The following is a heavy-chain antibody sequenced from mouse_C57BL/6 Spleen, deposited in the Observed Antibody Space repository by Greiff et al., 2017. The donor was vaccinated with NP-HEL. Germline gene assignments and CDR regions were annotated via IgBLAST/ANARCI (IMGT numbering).Heavy chain of an antibody. V-gene: IGHV1-54*01. CDR2: INPGSGGT. D-gene: IGHD2-4*01. Sequence: QVHVKQSGAELVRPGTSVKVSCKASGYAFTNYLIEWVKQRPGQGLEWIGVINPGSGGTNYNEKFKGKATLTADKSSSTAYMQLSSLTSEDSAVYFCARSLIYYDYDGFAYWGQGTLVTVSA. CDR3: ARSLIYYDYDGFAY. CDR1: GYAFTNYL. J-gene: IGHJ3*01.